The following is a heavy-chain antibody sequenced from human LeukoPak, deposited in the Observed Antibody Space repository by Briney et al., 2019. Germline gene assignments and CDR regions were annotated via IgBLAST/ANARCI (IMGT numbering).Heavy chain of an antibody. Sequence: PGGSLRLSCAASGFTFSSYAMHWVRQAPGKGLEWVAVISYDGSNKYYADSVKGRFTISRDNSKNTLYLQMNSLRAEDTAVYYCARDSGQLVLDYWGQGTLVTVSS. CDR1: GFTFSSYA. CDR3: ARDSGQLVLDY. D-gene: IGHD6-6*01. V-gene: IGHV3-30-3*01. J-gene: IGHJ4*02. CDR2: ISYDGSNK.